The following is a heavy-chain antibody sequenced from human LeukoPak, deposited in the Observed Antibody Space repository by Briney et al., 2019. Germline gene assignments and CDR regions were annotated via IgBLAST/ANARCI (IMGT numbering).Heavy chain of an antibody. CDR1: GFTFSSYA. CDR2: ISYDGSNK. D-gene: IGHD3-22*01. V-gene: IGHV3-30-3*01. CDR3: AAGGYSNYGAFDI. Sequence: PGGSLRLSCAASGFTFSSYAMHWVRQAPGKGLEWVAVISYDGSNKYYADSVKGRFTISRDNPKNTLYLQMNSLRAEDTAVYYCAAGGYSNYGAFDIWGQGTMVTVSS. J-gene: IGHJ3*02.